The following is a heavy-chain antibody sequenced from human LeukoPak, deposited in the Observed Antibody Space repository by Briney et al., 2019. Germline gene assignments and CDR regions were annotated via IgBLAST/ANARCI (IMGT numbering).Heavy chain of an antibody. D-gene: IGHD3-3*01. CDR1: GGTFSGYY. CDR3: ARCRRNDVWSGYYTDY. J-gene: IGHJ4*02. V-gene: IGHV4-34*01. Sequence: PSETLSLTCAVYGGTFSGYYWSWIRQPPGKRLEWVGESNDSGGTNYNPSLKSRVTISVDKSKHQFSLKLSSVTAADTAVYYCARCRRNDVWSGYYTDYWGQGTLVTVSS. CDR2: SNDSGGT.